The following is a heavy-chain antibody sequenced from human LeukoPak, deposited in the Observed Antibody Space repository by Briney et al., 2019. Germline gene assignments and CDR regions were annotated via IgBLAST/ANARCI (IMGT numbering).Heavy chain of an antibody. J-gene: IGHJ6*02. CDR3: ARDRLAAGFYYYGMDV. CDR2: ILSSTSYI. Sequence: GGALRLSCAASGFTLKSYSMNWVRPAPGKGLEGVSLILSSTSYIYYADSVKGRFTISRDNANTSLYLQMNSLRVEDTAVYYCARDRLAAGFYYYGMDVWGQGTTVTVSS. CDR1: GFTLKSYS. D-gene: IGHD6-13*01. V-gene: IGHV3-21*01.